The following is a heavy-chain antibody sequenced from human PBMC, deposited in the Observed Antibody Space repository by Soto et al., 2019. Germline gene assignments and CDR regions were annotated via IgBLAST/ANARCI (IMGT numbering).Heavy chain of an antibody. V-gene: IGHV3-7*05. CDR3: AKAFYNGNSDFGY. CDR1: GFSFSNYW. D-gene: IGHD3-10*01. CDR2: INPDGGAK. J-gene: IGHJ4*02. Sequence: ESGGGLVQPGGSLRLSCAASGFSFSNYWMTWVRQAPGKGLEWVANINPDGGAKYYVESVKRRFSISRDNAKNSLYLQTSSLRAEDTAVDYCAKAFYNGNSDFGYWGQGTLVTVSS.